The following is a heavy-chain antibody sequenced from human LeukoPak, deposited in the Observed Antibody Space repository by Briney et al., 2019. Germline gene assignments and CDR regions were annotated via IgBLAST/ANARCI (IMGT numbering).Heavy chain of an antibody. CDR2: INHSGST. D-gene: IGHD3-3*01. CDR3: ARGYDFWSGYYRRRPWFDP. CDR1: GGSISSYY. V-gene: IGHV4-34*01. J-gene: IGHJ5*02. Sequence: SETLSLTCTVSGGSISSYYWSWIRQPPGKGLEWIGEINHSGSTNYNPSLKSRVTISVDTSKNQFSLKLSSVTAADTAVYYCARGYDFWSGYYRRRPWFDPWGQGTLVTVSS.